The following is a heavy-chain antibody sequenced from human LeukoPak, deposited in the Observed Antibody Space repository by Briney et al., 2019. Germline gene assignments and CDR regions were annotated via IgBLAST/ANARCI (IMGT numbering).Heavy chain of an antibody. CDR1: GGSIRTSSYH. J-gene: IGHJ6*03. V-gene: IGHV4-39*07. CDR3: ARGYCSGGSCYSYYYYNYMDV. Sequence: PSETLSLTCTVSGGSIRTSSYHWAWIRQPPGKGLEWIGSAYYGGSTYYNPSLKSRVTISVDTSKNQFSLKLSSVTAADTAVYYCARGYCSGGSCYSYYYYNYMDVWGKGTTVTVSS. CDR2: AYYGGST. D-gene: IGHD2-15*01.